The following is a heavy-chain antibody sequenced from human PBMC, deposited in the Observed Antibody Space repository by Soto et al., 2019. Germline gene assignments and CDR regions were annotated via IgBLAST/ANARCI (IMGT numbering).Heavy chain of an antibody. D-gene: IGHD2-2*01. V-gene: IGHV4-59*01. CDR3: ARYYCTSDTCYYFNY. CDR1: GGSISGYY. Sequence: SETLSLTCTVSGGSISGYYWSWIRQPPGKGLEWIGYIYYSGSTNYNPSLKSRVTISVDTSKNQFSLKLSSVTAADTAVYYCARYYCTSDTCYYFNYWGQGTLVTVSS. CDR2: IYYSGST. J-gene: IGHJ4*02.